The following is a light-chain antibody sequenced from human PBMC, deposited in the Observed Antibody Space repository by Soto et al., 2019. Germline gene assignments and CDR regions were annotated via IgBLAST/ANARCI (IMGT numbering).Light chain of an antibody. J-gene: IGKJ5*01. CDR1: QSVSSSY. V-gene: IGKV3D-20*02. CDR2: GAS. Sequence: EIVLTQSPGTLSLSPGERATLSCRASQSVSSSYLAWYQQKPGQAPRLLIFGASGRATGVPARFSGSGSGTEFTLTISSLQSEDFAVYYCQQRSNWPPITFGQGTRLEIK. CDR3: QQRSNWPPIT.